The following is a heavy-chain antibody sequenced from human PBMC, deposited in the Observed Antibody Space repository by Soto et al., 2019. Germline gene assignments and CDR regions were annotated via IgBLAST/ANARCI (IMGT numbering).Heavy chain of an antibody. CDR3: AKDKGSGYDYNDY. V-gene: IGHV3-23*01. J-gene: IGHJ4*02. CDR2: ISGSGGSR. Sequence: EVQMLESGGGLAQPGGSLRLSCEASGFTFSNYAMSWVRQAPGKGLEWVSAISGSGGSRYYADSVKGRFTISRDNSKNTLYLQMNSLRAEDTAVYYCAKDKGSGYDYNDYWGQGTLVTVSS. D-gene: IGHD5-12*01. CDR1: GFTFSNYA.